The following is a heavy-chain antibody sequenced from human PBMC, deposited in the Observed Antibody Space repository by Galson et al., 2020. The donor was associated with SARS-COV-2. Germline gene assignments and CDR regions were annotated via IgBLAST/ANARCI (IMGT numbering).Heavy chain of an antibody. CDR1: GFTFSSYD. CDR3: ARVRSKGFGAIEG. J-gene: IGHJ4*02. CDR2: IGIAGDT. D-gene: IGHD3-10*01. Sequence: GGSLRLSCAASGFTFSSYDMHWVRQATGKGLEWVSAIGIAGDTYYADSVKGRFTISRDKAKNSLYLQMNSLRAGDTAVYFCARVRSKGFGAIEGWGQGTLVTVSS. V-gene: IGHV3-13*04.